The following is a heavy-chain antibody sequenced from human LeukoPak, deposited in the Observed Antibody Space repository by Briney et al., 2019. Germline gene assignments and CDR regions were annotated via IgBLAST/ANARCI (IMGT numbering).Heavy chain of an antibody. J-gene: IGHJ4*02. CDR1: GGSFSGYY. V-gene: IGHV4-34*01. CDR2: INHSGST. CDR3: ERHAPRCLGNFVDSSCFDH. Sequence: SSETLSLTCAVYGGSFSGYYWSWIRQPPGKGLEWIGEINHSGSTNYNPSLKSRVTISVDTSKNQFSLRLSSVTAADTAVYYCERHAPRCLGNFVDSSCFDHWGQGTLVSVS. D-gene: IGHD3-10*02.